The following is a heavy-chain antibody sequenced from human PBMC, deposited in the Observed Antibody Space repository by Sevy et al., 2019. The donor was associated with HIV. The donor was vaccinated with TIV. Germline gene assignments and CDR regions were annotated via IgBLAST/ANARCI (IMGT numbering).Heavy chain of an antibody. CDR1: GFTFSSYS. J-gene: IGHJ4*02. V-gene: IGHV3-21*01. CDR3: ARGYNWNFYADY. Sequence: GGSLRLSCAASGFTFSSYSMNWVRQAPGKGLEWVSSISSSSSYIYYADSVKSRFTISRDNAKNSLYLQMNSLRAEDTAVYYCARGYNWNFYADYWGQGTLVTVSS. CDR2: ISSSSSYI. D-gene: IGHD1-7*01.